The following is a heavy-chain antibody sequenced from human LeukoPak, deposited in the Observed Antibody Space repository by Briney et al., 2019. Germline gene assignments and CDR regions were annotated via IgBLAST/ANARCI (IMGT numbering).Heavy chain of an antibody. CDR3: AGGTVVPNFDY. J-gene: IGHJ4*02. D-gene: IGHD4-23*01. Sequence: PSETLSLTCTVAGGSISSGGYYWSCIRQPPGKGLECIGYIYHSGSTYYNPSLKSRVTISVDRSKNQFSLKLSSVTAADTAVYYCAGGTVVPNFDYWGQGTLVTVSS. CDR2: IYHSGST. V-gene: IGHV4-30-2*01. CDR1: GGSISSGGYY.